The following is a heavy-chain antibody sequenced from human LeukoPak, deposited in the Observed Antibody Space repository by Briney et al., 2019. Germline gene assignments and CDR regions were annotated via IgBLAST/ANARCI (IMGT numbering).Heavy chain of an antibody. J-gene: IGHJ4*02. V-gene: IGHV3-48*01. CDR3: STAKFDY. Sequence: GESLRLACAASGFTLSGYSMNWVRQAPGKGLEWVSHIGISGAIHYGDSVKGRFTISRDNAKNSVYLQMNSLRAEDTAVYYCSTAKFDYWGQGSLATVSP. CDR2: IGISGAI. CDR1: GFTLSGYS.